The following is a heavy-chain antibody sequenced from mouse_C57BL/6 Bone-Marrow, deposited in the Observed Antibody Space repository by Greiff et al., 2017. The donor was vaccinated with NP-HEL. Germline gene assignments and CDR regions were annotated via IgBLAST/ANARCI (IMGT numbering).Heavy chain of an antibody. CDR2: IWSGGST. Sequence: QVQLQQSGPGLVQPSQSLSITCTVSGFSLTSYGVHWVRQSPGKGLEWLGVIWSGGSTDYNAAFISRLSISKDNSKGQVFFKMNSLQADDTAIYYCARPGHYYGSSHWYFDVWGTGTTVTVSS. CDR3: ARPGHYYGSSHWYFDV. D-gene: IGHD1-1*01. CDR1: GFSLTSYG. V-gene: IGHV2-2*01. J-gene: IGHJ1*03.